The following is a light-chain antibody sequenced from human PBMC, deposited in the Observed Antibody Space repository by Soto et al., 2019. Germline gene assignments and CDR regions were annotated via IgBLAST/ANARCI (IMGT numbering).Light chain of an antibody. Sequence: QSALTQPASVSGSPGQSITISCTGTSSDVGDYNFVSWYQQHPGKAPKLMIYDVTDRPSGVSNRFSGSKSGNTASLTISGLQAEDEADYYCSSYTSISTLVFGTVTKLTVL. V-gene: IGLV2-14*01. CDR1: SSDVGDYNF. CDR3: SSYTSISTLV. J-gene: IGLJ1*01. CDR2: DVT.